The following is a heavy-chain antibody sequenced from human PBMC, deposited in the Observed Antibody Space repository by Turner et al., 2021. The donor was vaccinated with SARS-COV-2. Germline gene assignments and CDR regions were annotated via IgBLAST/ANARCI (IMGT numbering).Heavy chain of an antibody. J-gene: IGHJ6*02. CDR1: GGSISSVSYY. Sequence: QLQLQESGPGLVKPSETLSLTCTVSGGSISSVSYYWGWTRQPPGKGLGWIGNVYYSGTTYYNPSLKSRVTISVDTSKNQFSLKLTSVTAADTAVYYCARRLLSPLGGMDVWGQGTTVTVSS. CDR2: VYYSGTT. D-gene: IGHD3-10*01. V-gene: IGHV4-39*01. CDR3: ARRLLSPLGGMDV.